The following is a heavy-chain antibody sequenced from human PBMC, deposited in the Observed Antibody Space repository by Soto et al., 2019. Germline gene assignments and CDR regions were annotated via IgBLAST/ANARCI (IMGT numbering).Heavy chain of an antibody. J-gene: IGHJ4*02. CDR2: IIPIFGTA. D-gene: IGHD6-13*01. CDR1: GGTFSSYA. Sequence: QVQLVQSGAEVKKPGSSVKVSCKASGGTFSSYAISWVRQAPGQGLEWMGGIIPIFGTANYAQKFQGRVTITADEPRSTGDMELSSLSCENTAVYYCESNVRAAAGNAGWGQGILVSVS. V-gene: IGHV1-69*12. CDR3: ESNVRAAAGNAG.